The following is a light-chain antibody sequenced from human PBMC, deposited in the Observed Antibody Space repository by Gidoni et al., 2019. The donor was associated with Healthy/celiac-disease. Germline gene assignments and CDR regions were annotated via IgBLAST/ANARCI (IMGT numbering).Light chain of an antibody. CDR2: LGS. V-gene: IGKV2-28*01. Sequence: DIVMTQSPLSLPVTPGEPASISCRSSQSLLHSNGYNYLDWYVQKPGQSPQLLIYLGSNRASGVPDRFSGSGSGTDFTLKISRVEAEDVGFYYCRQALQTPITFGQGTRLEIK. J-gene: IGKJ5*01. CDR1: QSLLHSNGYNY. CDR3: RQALQTPIT.